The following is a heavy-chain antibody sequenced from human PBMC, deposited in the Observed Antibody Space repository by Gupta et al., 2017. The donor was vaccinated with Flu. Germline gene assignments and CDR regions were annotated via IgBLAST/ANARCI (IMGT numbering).Heavy chain of an antibody. J-gene: IGHJ4*02. CDR3: VKGSSSARPYYFDY. CDR2: ISDNSVYT. V-gene: IGHV3-23*01. Sequence: MSWVRQAPGKGLEWVSAISDNSVYTYYADSVTGRFTISRDNSKNTLFLQLNSLRAEDTAVYYCVKGSSSARPYYFDYWGQVTLVTFPP. D-gene: IGHD6-6*01.